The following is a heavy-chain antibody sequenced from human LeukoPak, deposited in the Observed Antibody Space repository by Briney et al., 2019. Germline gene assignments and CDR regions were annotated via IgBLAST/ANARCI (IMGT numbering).Heavy chain of an antibody. CDR3: ARGRIAAAGDDFDY. D-gene: IGHD6-13*01. CDR1: GGSIRSYY. CDR2: IYYSGST. Sequence: SETLSLTCTVSGGSIRSYYWSWIRQPPGKGLEWIGYIYYSGSTNYNPSLKSRVTISVDTSKNQFSLKLSSVTAADTAVYYCARGRIAAAGDDFDYWGQGTLVTVSS. J-gene: IGHJ4*02. V-gene: IGHV4-59*01.